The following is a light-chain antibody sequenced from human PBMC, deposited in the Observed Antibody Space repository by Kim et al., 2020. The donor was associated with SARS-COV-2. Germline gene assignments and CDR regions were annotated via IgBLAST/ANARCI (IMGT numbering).Light chain of an antibody. CDR1: HSIGNS. CDR2: DAA. Sequence: LAPREGVTLTCRASHSIGNSLAWYQQTRGQAPRLLIYDAAIRDTGIPDRFSGSGSGTDFTLTISSLEPEDFAIYYCQQYYSYPQVFGPGTKVDIK. CDR3: QQYYSYPQV. V-gene: IGKV3-11*01. J-gene: IGKJ3*01.